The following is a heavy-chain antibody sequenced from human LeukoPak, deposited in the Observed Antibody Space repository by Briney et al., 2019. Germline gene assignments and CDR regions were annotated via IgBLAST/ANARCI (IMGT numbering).Heavy chain of an antibody. Sequence: GGSLRLSCSASGFTFSGYAMHWVRQAPGRGLEYVSVISSNGGNTYYADSVKGRFTISRDNSKNTLCLHMNSLRAEDTAVYYCARQYCSSTSCNAAFDMWGQGTMVTVSS. V-gene: IGHV3-64*04. CDR1: GFTFSGYA. D-gene: IGHD2-2*01. CDR2: ISSNGGNT. CDR3: ARQYCSSTSCNAAFDM. J-gene: IGHJ3*02.